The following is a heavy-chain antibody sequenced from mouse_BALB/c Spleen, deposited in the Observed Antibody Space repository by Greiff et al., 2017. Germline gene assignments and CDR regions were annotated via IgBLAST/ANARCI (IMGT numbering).Heavy chain of an antibody. V-gene: IGHV5-9-3*01. CDR2: ISSGGSYT. D-gene: IGHD2-10*02. Sequence: EVKLMESGGGLVKPGGSLKLSCAASGFTFSSYAMSWVRQTPEKRLEWVATISSGGSYTYYPDSVKGRFTISRDNAKNTLYLQMSSLRSEDTAMYYCARGYGNYKAMDYWGQGTSVTGAS. CDR3: ARGYGNYKAMDY. J-gene: IGHJ4*01. CDR1: GFTFSSYA.